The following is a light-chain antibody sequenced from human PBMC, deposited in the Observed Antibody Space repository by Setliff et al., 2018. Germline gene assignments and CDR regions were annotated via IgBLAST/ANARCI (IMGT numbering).Light chain of an antibody. CDR3: SSYAGSNTPYV. CDR1: SNDVGGYNY. Sequence: QSVLAQPASVSGSPGQSITISCTGTSNDVGGYNYVSWYKQHPGEAPQLMIYAVTKRPSGVSNRFSGSKSGNTASLTVSGLQAEDEADYYCSSYAGSNTPYVFGTGTKGTVL. CDR2: AVT. J-gene: IGLJ1*01. V-gene: IGLV2-14*03.